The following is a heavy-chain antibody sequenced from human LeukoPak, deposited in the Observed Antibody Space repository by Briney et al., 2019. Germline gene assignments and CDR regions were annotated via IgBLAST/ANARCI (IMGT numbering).Heavy chain of an antibody. Sequence: GASVKVSCKASGYTFTNYYIHWVRQAPGQGLAWMGIINPSGDSTSYAQNFQGRVTMTTDMSTGTVYMELSSLTSDDTAMYYCARLARYSGSPISPLYYHYYMDVWGKGTTVTVSS. CDR3: ARLARYSGSPISPLYYHYYMDV. D-gene: IGHD6-13*01. CDR1: GYTFTNYY. CDR2: INPSGDST. V-gene: IGHV1-46*01. J-gene: IGHJ6*03.